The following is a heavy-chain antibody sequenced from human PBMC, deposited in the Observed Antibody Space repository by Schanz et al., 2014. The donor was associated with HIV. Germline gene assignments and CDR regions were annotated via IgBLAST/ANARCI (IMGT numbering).Heavy chain of an antibody. Sequence: QVLESGGGLVQTGGSLRLSCVASGFTFSDFSMNWVRRAPGKGLEWLSTLSGSGDRTYYADSVKGRVTISRDNSKNTLYLQMNSLRVEDTAVYYCAKADEIRHFDWYHPPFDSWGQGTLVTVSS. CDR2: LSGSGDRT. J-gene: IGHJ4*02. CDR3: AKADEIRHFDWYHPPFDS. CDR1: GFTFSDFS. V-gene: IGHV3-23*01. D-gene: IGHD3-9*01.